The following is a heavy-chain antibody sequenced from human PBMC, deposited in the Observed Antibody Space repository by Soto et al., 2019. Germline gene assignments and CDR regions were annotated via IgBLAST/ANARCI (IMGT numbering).Heavy chain of an antibody. CDR1: GFTLSSYA. CDR3: ARLITMIVVADAFDI. V-gene: IGHV3-23*01. D-gene: IGHD3-22*01. Sequence: VGSLRLSCAASGFTLSSYAMSWVRQAPGKGLEWVSAISGSGGSTYYADSVKGRFTISRDNSKNTLYLQMNSLRAEDTAVYYCARLITMIVVADAFDIWGQGTMVTVSS. J-gene: IGHJ3*02. CDR2: ISGSGGST.